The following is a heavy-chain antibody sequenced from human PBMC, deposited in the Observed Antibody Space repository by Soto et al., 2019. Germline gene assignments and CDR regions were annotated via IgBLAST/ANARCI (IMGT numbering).Heavy chain of an antibody. J-gene: IGHJ4*02. CDR3: ERECGDRERAFDY. Sequence: QVQLVQSGAEVKKPGSSVKVSCKASGGTFSSYAISWVRQAPGQGLEWMGGIIPIFGTANYAQKFQGRVKITADESTSTAYMELSSLRSEDTAVYYCERECGDRERAFDYWGQGTLGPVSS. V-gene: IGHV1-69*01. CDR1: GGTFSSYA. D-gene: IGHD4-17*01. CDR2: IIPIFGTA.